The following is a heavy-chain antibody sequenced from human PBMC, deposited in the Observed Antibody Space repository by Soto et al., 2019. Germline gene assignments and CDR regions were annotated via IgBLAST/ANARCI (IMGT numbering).Heavy chain of an antibody. CDR1: GYTFTCYY. CDR2: INPNSGGT. D-gene: IGHD6-13*01. J-gene: IGHJ5*02. V-gene: IGHV1-2*04. CDR3: ARAPHRRGKEAAGTLSDWFAP. Sequence: ASVKVSCKASGYTFTCYYMHWVRQAPGQGLEWMGWINPNSGGTNYAQKFQGWVTMTRDTSISTAYMELSRLRSDDTAVYYCARAPHRRGKEAAGTLSDWFAPGGQETLVTVS.